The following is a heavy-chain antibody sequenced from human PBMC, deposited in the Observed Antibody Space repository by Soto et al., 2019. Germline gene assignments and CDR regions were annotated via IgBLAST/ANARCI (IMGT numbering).Heavy chain of an antibody. D-gene: IGHD6-19*01. CDR3: ARDRKRSGWSDY. CDR2: ISVYNGNT. Sequence: ASVKVSCKASGYTFSSYGMSWVRQAPGQGLEWMGWISVYNGNTNYAQKLQGRITMTTDTSTSTAYMELRSLRSDDTAVYYCARDRKRSGWSDYWGQGALVTVSS. V-gene: IGHV1-18*01. CDR1: GYTFSSYG. J-gene: IGHJ4*02.